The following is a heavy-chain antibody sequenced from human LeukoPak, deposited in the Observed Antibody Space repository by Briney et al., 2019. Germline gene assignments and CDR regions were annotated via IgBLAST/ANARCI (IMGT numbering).Heavy chain of an antibody. CDR3: ARCEAPTVTKSRYYYYGMDV. Sequence: ASVKVSCKASGYTFTSYGISWVRQAPGQGLEWMGWISAYNGNTNYAQKLQGRVTMTTNTSTSTAYMELRSLRSDDTAVYYCARCEAPTVTKSRYYYYGMDVWGQGTTVTVSS. J-gene: IGHJ6*02. V-gene: IGHV1-18*01. D-gene: IGHD4-17*01. CDR1: GYTFTSYG. CDR2: ISAYNGNT.